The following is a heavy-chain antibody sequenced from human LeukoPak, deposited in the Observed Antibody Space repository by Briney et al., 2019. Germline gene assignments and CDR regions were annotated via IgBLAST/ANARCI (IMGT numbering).Heavy chain of an antibody. V-gene: IGHV1-18*01. CDR3: ARVDVLMVYALSY. Sequence: ASVKASCKASGYTFTSYGISWVRQAPGPGLERMGWITTYNSNTKYAQKLQGRVTMTTDTSTSTAYMELRSLRSDDTAVYYCARVDVLMVYALSYWGQGTLVTVSS. CDR1: GYTFTSYG. D-gene: IGHD2-8*01. CDR2: ITTYNSNT. J-gene: IGHJ4*02.